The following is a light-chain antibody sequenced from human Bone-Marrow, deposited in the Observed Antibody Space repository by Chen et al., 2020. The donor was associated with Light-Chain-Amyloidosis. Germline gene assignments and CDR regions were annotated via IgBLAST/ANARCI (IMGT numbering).Light chain of an antibody. V-gene: IGLV6-57*01. CDR1: SGSIATNY. J-gene: IGLJ3*02. CDR2: EDD. Sequence: NFMLMQPPTVSACRGKQVIISCTRRSGSIATNYVQWYQQRPGSSPTTVIYEDDQRPSGVPDRFSGSIDRSSNSASLTISGLKTEDEADYYCQSYQGSSQGVFGGGTKLTVL. CDR3: QSYQGSSQGV.